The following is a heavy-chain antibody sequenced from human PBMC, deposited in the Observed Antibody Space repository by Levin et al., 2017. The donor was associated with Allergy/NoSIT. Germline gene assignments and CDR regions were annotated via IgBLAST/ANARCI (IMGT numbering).Heavy chain of an antibody. J-gene: IGHJ4*02. CDR3: AARVFDY. V-gene: IGHV3-30*03. Sequence: GESLKISCAVSGLNFNSYGMNWVRQARGKGLEWVALISSAGSDGYYADSVRGRFTISRDNSKSTLYLQMNSLRPDDTAVYYCAARVFDYWGQRTLVTVSS. CDR1: GLNFNSYG. CDR2: ISSAGSDG.